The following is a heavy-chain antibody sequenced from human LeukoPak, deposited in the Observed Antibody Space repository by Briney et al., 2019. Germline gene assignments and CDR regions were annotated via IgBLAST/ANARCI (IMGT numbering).Heavy chain of an antibody. Sequence: GGSLRLSCAAPGFSFDDYAMHWVRQAPGKGLEWVSGINWNSGSIDYAESVKGRFTISRDNAKNSLYLQMNSLRAEDTALYYCAKDMMAIVGGTTSAFDMWGQGTMVTVSS. J-gene: IGHJ3*02. D-gene: IGHD1-26*01. CDR3: AKDMMAIVGGTTSAFDM. CDR2: INWNSGSI. V-gene: IGHV3-9*01. CDR1: GFSFDDYA.